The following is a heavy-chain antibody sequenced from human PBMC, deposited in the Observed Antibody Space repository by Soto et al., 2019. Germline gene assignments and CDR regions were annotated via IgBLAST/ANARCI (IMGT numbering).Heavy chain of an antibody. Sequence: APVKGSCKASGYTYTSYGISWGRQDHGQGLEWMGWISAYSGNTNYAQKLQGRVTMTTDTSTSTAYMELRSPRSDDTAVYYSARGGYLGIYYYYGMDVWGQGTTGTVSS. V-gene: IGHV1-18*04. CDR1: GYTYTSYG. J-gene: IGHJ6*02. CDR2: ISAYSGNT. D-gene: IGHD7-27*01. CDR3: ARGGYLGIYYYYGMDV.